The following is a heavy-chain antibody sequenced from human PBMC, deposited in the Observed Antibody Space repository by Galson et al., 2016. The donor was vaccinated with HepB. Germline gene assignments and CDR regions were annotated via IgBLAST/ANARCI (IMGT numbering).Heavy chain of an antibody. CDR2: IGPAGDT. D-gene: IGHD3-3*01. Sequence: SLRLSCAASGFTFSSYDMHWVRQSTRKGLEWVSAIGPAGDTYYPGSVRGRFTISRENDKKSLYLQMNSLRAEDTAVYYCARGRFDFWSGYWGVDVWGQGTTVTVSS. V-gene: IGHV3-13*01. J-gene: IGHJ6*02. CDR3: ARGRFDFWSGYWGVDV. CDR1: GFTFSSYD.